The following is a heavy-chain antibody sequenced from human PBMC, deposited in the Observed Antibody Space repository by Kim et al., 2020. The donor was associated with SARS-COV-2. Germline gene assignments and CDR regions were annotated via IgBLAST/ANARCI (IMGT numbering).Heavy chain of an antibody. CDR2: IKEDGSET. V-gene: IGHV3-7*01. D-gene: IGHD6-19*01. CDR1: GFTFKNYW. J-gene: IGHJ4*02. Sequence: GGSLRLSFAASGFTFKNYWMNWVRQAPGKGLEWVANIKEDGSETYYVDSVKGRFTISRDNAKNSMNLEMNSLRAEDTAVYYCARGRYSSKWIDYWGQGTLVTVSS. CDR3: ARGRYSSKWIDY.